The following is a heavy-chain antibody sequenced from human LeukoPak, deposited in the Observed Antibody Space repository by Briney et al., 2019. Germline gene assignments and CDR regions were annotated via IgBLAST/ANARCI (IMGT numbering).Heavy chain of an antibody. J-gene: IGHJ4*02. CDR2: IYYSGST. CDR3: ARDRGTWNDDGFDY. V-gene: IGHV4-39*07. CDR1: GGSISSSSYY. Sequence: SETLSLTCTVSGGSISSSSYYWGWVRQPPGKGLEWIGSIYYSGSTYYNPSLKSRVTISVDTSKNQFSLKLSSVTAADTAVYYCARDRGTWNDDGFDYWGQGTLVTVSS. D-gene: IGHD1-1*01.